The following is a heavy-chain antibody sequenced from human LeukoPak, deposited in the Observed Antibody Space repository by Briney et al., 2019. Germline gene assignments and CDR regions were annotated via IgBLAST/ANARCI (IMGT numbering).Heavy chain of an antibody. CDR1: GGSISSSSYY. CDR2: IYYSGST. CDR3: ARHTASGAAHGFDF. Sequence: PSETLSLTCTVSGGSISSSSYYWGWIRQPPGKGLEWIGSIYYSGSTYYNPSLKSRVTISVDTSKNQFSLKLSSVTAADTAVYYCARHTASGAAHGFDFWGQGTLVTVSS. D-gene: IGHD5-18*01. J-gene: IGHJ4*02. V-gene: IGHV4-39*01.